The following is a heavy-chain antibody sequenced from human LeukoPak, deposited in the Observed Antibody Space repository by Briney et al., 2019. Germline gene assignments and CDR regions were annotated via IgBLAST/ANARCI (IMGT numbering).Heavy chain of an antibody. CDR1: GYTFTGYY. CDR3: ARGYCSSTSCRSSNHDY. Sequence: ASVKVSCKASGYTFTGYYMHWVRQAPGQGLEWMGWINPNSGGTNYAQKFQGRVTMTRDTSISTAYMELSRLRSDDTAVYYCARGYCSSTSCRSSNHDYWGQGTLATVSS. CDR2: INPNSGGT. D-gene: IGHD2-2*01. J-gene: IGHJ4*02. V-gene: IGHV1-2*02.